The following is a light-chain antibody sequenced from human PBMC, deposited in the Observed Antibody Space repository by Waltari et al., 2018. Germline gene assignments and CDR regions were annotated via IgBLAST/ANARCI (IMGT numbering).Light chain of an antibody. CDR2: DVS. J-gene: IGLJ1*01. CDR1: GSDVGGYNY. Sequence: QSALTQPASVSGSPGQSITISCTGTGSDVGGYNYVSWYQQHPGKAPKLMIYDVSKRPSVVSNRFSGSKSGNTASLTISGLQAEDEADYYCNSYTSSSTRVFGTGTKVTVL. CDR3: NSYTSSSTRV. V-gene: IGLV2-14*03.